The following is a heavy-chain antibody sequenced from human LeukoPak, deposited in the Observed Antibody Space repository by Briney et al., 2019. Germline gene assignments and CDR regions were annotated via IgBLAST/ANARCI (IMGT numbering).Heavy chain of an antibody. J-gene: IGHJ4*02. Sequence: GGSLRLSCAASGFTFRNYNMNWVRQAPGKGLEWVSSISDNSNHINYADSVKGRFTISRDNAKNSLYLQMSSLRAEDTAVYYCAGDYSVRLLDYWGQGTLVTVSS. CDR2: ISDNSNHI. CDR1: GFTFRNYN. CDR3: AGDYSVRLLDY. D-gene: IGHD2-15*01. V-gene: IGHV3-21*01.